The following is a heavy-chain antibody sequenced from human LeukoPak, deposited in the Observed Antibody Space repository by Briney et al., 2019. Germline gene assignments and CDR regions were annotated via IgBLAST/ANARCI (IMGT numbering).Heavy chain of an antibody. CDR1: GFTFSTYW. Sequence: GGSLRLSCAVSGFTFSTYWMSWVRQAPGKGLEWVANMNPDGSAKNYVDSVKVRFTISRDNAKSSLYLQMNSLRAEDTAVYYCARDTSGYSSSWFDPWGQGTLVTVSS. J-gene: IGHJ5*02. CDR3: ARDTSGYSSSWFDP. D-gene: IGHD6-13*01. CDR2: MNPDGSAK. V-gene: IGHV3-7*03.